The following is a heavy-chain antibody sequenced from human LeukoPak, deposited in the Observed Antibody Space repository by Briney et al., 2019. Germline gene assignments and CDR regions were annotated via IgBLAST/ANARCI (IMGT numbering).Heavy chain of an antibody. J-gene: IGHJ6*03. CDR3: TTDSLYYDSSGYYRYYYYYYYMDV. V-gene: IGHV3-15*01. CDR2: IKSKTDGGTT. D-gene: IGHD3-22*01. CDR1: GFTFSNAW. Sequence: GGSLRLSCAASGFTFSNAWMSWVRQAPGKGLEWVGRIKSKTDGGTTDYAAPVKGRFTISRDDSKNTLYLQVNSLKTEDTAVYYCTTDSLYYDSSGYYRYYYYYYYMDVWGKGTTVTVSS.